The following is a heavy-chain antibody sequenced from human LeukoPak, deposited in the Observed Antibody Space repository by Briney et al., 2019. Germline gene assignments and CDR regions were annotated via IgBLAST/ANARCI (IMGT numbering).Heavy chain of an antibody. Sequence: PGGSLRLSCAASGFTFRSYGMHWVRQAPGKGLEWVAVMSYDGSNKYYADSVKGRFTISRDNSKNTLYLQMNSLRAEDTAVYYCAKDLHTSGWLHDFDYWAREPWSPSPQ. CDR2: MSYDGSNK. CDR1: GFTFRSYG. D-gene: IGHD6-19*01. CDR3: AKDLHTSGWLHDFDY. V-gene: IGHV3-30*18. J-gene: IGHJ4*02.